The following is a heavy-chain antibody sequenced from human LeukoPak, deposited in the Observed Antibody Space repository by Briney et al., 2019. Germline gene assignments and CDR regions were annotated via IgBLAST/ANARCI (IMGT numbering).Heavy chain of an antibody. D-gene: IGHD4-11*01. Sequence: GGSLRLSCAASGFTFSTYWMHWVRQAPGKGLVWVSHIKSDGSSTSYADSVKGRFTISRDNAKNTLYLQMNSLRVEDAAVYYCASYSIPGAYVWGQGTTVTVSS. CDR3: ASYSIPGAYV. V-gene: IGHV3-74*01. J-gene: IGHJ6*02. CDR1: GFTFSTYW. CDR2: IKSDGSST.